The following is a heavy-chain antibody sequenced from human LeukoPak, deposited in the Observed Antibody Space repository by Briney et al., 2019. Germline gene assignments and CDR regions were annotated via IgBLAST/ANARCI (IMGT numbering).Heavy chain of an antibody. Sequence: PGGSLRLSCAASGFTFSSYAMSWVRQAPGKGLEWVSAISGSGGSTYYADSVKGRFTISRDNAKNSLYLQMNSLRAEDTAVYYCAREGEGAAAGGDWFDPWGQGTLVTVSS. J-gene: IGHJ5*02. CDR3: AREGEGAAAGGDWFDP. V-gene: IGHV3-23*01. CDR1: GFTFSSYA. CDR2: ISGSGGST. D-gene: IGHD6-13*01.